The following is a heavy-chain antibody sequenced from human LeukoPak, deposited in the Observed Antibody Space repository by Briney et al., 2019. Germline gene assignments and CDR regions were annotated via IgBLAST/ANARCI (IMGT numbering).Heavy chain of an antibody. CDR3: ARDRACTNGVCYFDY. Sequence: PGGSLRLSCAASGFTFSGYGMHWVRQAPGKGLEWVAFIRYDGSNEYYADSVKGRFTISRDKSKNTLSLQMNGLRVEDTAVYYCARDRACTNGVCYFDYWGQGTLVTVSS. D-gene: IGHD2-8*01. CDR2: IRYDGSNE. CDR1: GFTFSGYG. V-gene: IGHV3-30*02. J-gene: IGHJ4*02.